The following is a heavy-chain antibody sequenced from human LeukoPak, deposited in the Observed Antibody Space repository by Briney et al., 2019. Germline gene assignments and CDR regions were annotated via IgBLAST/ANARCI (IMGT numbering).Heavy chain of an antibody. Sequence: SETLSLTCTVSGGSTSSYYWSWIRQPPGKGLEWIGYIYYSGSTNYNPSLKSRVTISVDTSKNQFSLKLSSVTAADTAVYYCARWRPTGTDYWGQGTLVTVSS. V-gene: IGHV4-59*01. D-gene: IGHD4-17*01. CDR3: ARWRPTGTDY. CDR1: GGSTSSYY. J-gene: IGHJ4*02. CDR2: IYYSGST.